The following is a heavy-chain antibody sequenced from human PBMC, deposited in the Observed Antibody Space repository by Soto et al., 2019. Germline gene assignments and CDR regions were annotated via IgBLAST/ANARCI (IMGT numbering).Heavy chain of an antibody. D-gene: IGHD5-18*01. CDR3: AKENRYSYGFLYFDY. J-gene: IGHJ4*01. CDR1: EFTFSGDA. CDR2: ITDIGGST. Sequence: GGSMGPSDAAAEFTFSGDAMSWVRQAPEKRLEVVSAITDIGGSTYYEESEKGRFTITRDNSKKTQYLQMNMLRAEATAVYNGAKENRYSYGFLYFDYVGQGNLGTVPS. V-gene: IGHV3-23*01.